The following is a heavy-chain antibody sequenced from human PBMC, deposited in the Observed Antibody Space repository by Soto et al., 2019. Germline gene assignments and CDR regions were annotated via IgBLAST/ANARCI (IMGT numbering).Heavy chain of an antibody. J-gene: IGHJ6*02. D-gene: IGHD2-15*01. CDR1: GGTFSSYA. CDR3: ARHDCISSSCYYYYYYGMDV. V-gene: IGHV1-69*12. Sequence: QVQLVQAGAEVKKPGSSVKVSCKASGGTFSSYAISWVRQAPGQGLEWMGGIIPIVDTANYAQKFQGRVTITADESTSSDYMELSSLRSEDTDVYYGARHDCISSSCYYYYYYGMDVWGQGTTVTVSS. CDR2: IIPIVDTA.